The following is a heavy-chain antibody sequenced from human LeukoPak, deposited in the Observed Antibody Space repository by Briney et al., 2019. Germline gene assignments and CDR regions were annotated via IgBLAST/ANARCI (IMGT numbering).Heavy chain of an antibody. Sequence: PGGSLRLSCAASGFTFSNYAMSWVRQAPGKGLEWVSGTNNIGGRTYYADSVKGRFTISRDNSKNTLYLQMSSLRAEDTAVYYCAKATWGTDFDYWGQGTLVTVSS. CDR1: GFTFSNYA. V-gene: IGHV3-23*01. J-gene: IGHJ4*02. CDR2: TNNIGGRT. D-gene: IGHD3-16*01. CDR3: AKATWGTDFDY.